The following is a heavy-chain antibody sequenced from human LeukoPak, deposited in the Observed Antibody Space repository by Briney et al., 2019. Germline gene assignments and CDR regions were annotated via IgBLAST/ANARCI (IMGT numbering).Heavy chain of an antibody. J-gene: IGHJ4*02. V-gene: IGHV3-20*04. CDR1: GFTFSSYS. CDR3: ARDLRDTVGPFDY. D-gene: IGHD4-23*01. CDR2: INWNGGST. Sequence: GGSLRLSCAASGFTFSSYSMSWVRQAPGKGLEWVSGINWNGGSTGYADSVKGRFTISRDNAKNSLYLQMNSLRAEDTALYYCARDLRDTVGPFDYWSQGTLVTVSS.